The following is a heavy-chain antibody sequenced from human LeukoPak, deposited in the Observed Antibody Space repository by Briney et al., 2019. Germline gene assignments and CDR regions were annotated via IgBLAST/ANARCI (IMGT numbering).Heavy chain of an antibody. CDR3: ARDRLVGDY. Sequence: GGSLRLSCAASGFTFSSYSMNWVRQAPGKGLEWVSSISSSSSYIYYADSVKGRCTISRDNAKNPMYLQMNSLRAEDTAVYYCARDRLVGDYWGQGTLVTVSS. J-gene: IGHJ4*02. CDR1: GFTFSSYS. CDR2: ISSSSSYI. D-gene: IGHD3-9*01. V-gene: IGHV3-21*01.